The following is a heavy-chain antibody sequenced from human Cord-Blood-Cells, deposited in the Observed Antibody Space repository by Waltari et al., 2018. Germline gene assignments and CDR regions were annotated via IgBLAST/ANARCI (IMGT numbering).Heavy chain of an antibody. Sequence: QVQLVQSGAEVKKPGASVKVSCKASGYTFPASYMHWVRQAPGQGLEWMGWINPNSGGTNYAQKFQGRVTMTRDTSISTAYMELSRLRSDDTAVYYCASTSGARPRAFDIWGQGTMVTVSS. CDR2: INPNSGGT. J-gene: IGHJ3*02. CDR3: ASTSGARPRAFDI. D-gene: IGHD6-6*01. CDR1: GYTFPASY. V-gene: IGHV1-2*02.